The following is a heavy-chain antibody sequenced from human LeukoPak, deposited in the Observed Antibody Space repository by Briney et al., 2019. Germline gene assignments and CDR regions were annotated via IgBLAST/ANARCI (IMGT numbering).Heavy chain of an antibody. V-gene: IGHV5-51*01. Sequence: GESLKISCKGSGYTFSSYWIAWVRQMPGKGLEWMGSIYPGDSDTRYSPSFQGQVTISADKSISTAYLQWSSLKASDTAMYYCARLRKAWIQLWVYWFDPWGQGTLVTVSS. CDR1: GYTFSSYW. CDR3: ARLRKAWIQLWVYWFDP. CDR2: IYPGDSDT. J-gene: IGHJ5*02. D-gene: IGHD5-18*01.